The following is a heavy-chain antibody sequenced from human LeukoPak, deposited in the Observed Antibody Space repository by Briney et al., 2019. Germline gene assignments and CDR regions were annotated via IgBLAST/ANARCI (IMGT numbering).Heavy chain of an antibody. CDR2: ISGTTSGT. CDR3: AKVRTYFYHGLDV. J-gene: IGHJ6*02. V-gene: IGHV3-23*01. CDR1: GFTFSTCA. D-gene: IGHD1-14*01. Sequence: GGSLRLSCAASGFTFSTCAMSWVRQAPGKGLEWVSGISGTTSGTYYADSVKGRSTISRDNSKNTLFLQVNSLRAEDAAVYYCAKVRTYFYHGLDVWGQGTTVTVSS.